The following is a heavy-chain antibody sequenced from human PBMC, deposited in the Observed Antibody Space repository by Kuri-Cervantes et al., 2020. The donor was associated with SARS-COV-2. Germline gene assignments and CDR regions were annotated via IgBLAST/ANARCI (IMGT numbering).Heavy chain of an antibody. V-gene: IGHV4-38-2*02. CDR1: GYSISSGYY. CDR3: ARDSPEYSSSSSVPFDY. J-gene: IGHJ4*02. D-gene: IGHD6-6*01. CDR2: IYHSGST. Sequence: ESLKISCTVSGYSISSGYYWGWIRQPPGKGLEWIGSIYHSGSTYYNPSLKSRVTISVDTSKNQFSLKLSSVTAADTAVYYCARDSPEYSSSSSVPFDYWGQGTLVTVSS.